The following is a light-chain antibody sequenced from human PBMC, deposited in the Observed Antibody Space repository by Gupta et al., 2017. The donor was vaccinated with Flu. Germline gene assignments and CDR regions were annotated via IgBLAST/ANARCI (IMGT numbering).Light chain of an antibody. CDR1: SYNIGAGYD. V-gene: IGLV1-40*01. CDR3: QSYDSSLRV. Sequence: QSVLTQPPSVSGAPGQRVTISCTGSSYNIGAGYDVHWYQQLPGTAPKLLIYGNSNRTSGVPDRFSGSKSGTSASLAITGLQAEDDADYYCQSYDSSLRVFGGGTKLTVL. J-gene: IGLJ3*02. CDR2: GNS.